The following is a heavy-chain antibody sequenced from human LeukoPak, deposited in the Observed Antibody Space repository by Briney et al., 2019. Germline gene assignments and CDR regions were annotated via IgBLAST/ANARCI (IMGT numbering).Heavy chain of an antibody. CDR1: GGSISSYY. CDR3: ARGPHHGYCSSTSCYLSYYYMDV. D-gene: IGHD2-2*03. CDR2: IYYSGST. V-gene: IGHV4-59*01. Sequence: SETLSHTCTVSGGSISSYYWSWIRQPPGKGLEWIGYIYYSGSTNYNPSLKSRVTISVDTSKNQFSLKLSSVTAADTAVYYCARGPHHGYCSSTSCYLSYYYMDVWGKGTTVTVSS. J-gene: IGHJ6*03.